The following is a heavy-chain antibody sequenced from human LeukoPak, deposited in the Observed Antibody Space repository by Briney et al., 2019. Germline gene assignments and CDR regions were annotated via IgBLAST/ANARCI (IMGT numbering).Heavy chain of an antibody. CDR2: IGGSGGST. D-gene: IGHD1-26*01. CDR1: GFTFSSFA. J-gene: IGHJ4*02. Sequence: GGSLRLSCAASGFTFSSFAMNWVRRAPGKGLEWVSYIGGSGGSTYYADSVKGRFTISRDNSKNTLYLQMNSLRAEDTATYYCAKLVGSTYYWGQGTLVTVSS. V-gene: IGHV3-23*01. CDR3: AKLVGSTYY.